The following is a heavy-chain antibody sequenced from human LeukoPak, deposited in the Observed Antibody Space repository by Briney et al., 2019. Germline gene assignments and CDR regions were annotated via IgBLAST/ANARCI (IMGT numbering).Heavy chain of an antibody. V-gene: IGHV4-59*01. D-gene: IGHD4-23*01. CDR2: ILYSGYT. J-gene: IGHJ4*03. CDR1: GVSFRSYY. CDR3: ERGRNDSGGMFFDS. Sequence: SETLSLLCTVSGVSFRSYYGSCIRHAPGKGVECIGFILYSGYTSYHPSLKSRVAISVDTSKSQFSLKLSSLTATETAIYSCERGRNDSGGMFFDSWGHGNPVTVSS.